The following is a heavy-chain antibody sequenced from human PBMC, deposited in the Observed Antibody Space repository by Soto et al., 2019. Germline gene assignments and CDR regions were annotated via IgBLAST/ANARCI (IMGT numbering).Heavy chain of an antibody. D-gene: IGHD3-22*01. CDR2: ISAYNGNT. CDR3: GRGDVTKIVVTTHYVLAV. CDR1: GYTFTSYA. V-gene: IGHV1-18*01. J-gene: IGHJ6*02. Sequence: ASVKVSCKASGYTFTSYAISWVRQAPGQGLEWMGWISAYNGNTNYAQKLQGRVTMTTDTSTSTAYMELSSLTSEDTAVYFCGRGDVTKIVVTTHYVLAVWGQGTSVPVSS.